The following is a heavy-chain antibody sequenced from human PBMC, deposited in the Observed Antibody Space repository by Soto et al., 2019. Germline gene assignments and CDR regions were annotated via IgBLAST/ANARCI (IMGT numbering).Heavy chain of an antibody. Sequence: EVQLVESGGGLVQPGGSLRLSCAASGFTFSSYWMSWVRQAPGKGLEWVANIKQDGSEKYYVDSVKGPFTISRDNAKNSLYLQMNSLSAEDTAVYYCSRDRTERAFDIWGQGTIVTVSS. V-gene: IGHV3-7*01. CDR3: SRDRTERAFDI. J-gene: IGHJ3*02. CDR1: GFTFSSYW. CDR2: IKQDGSEK.